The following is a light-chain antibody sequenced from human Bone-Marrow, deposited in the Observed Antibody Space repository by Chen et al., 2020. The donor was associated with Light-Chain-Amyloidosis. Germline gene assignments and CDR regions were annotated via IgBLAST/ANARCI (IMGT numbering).Light chain of an antibody. J-gene: IGLJ2*01. CDR1: DLPTKY. CDR2: RDT. V-gene: IGLV3-25*03. CDR3: QSADSSGTYEVI. Sequence: SYELTQPPSVSVSPGQTARITCSGDDLPTKYAYWYQQKPGQAPVLVIHRDTERPSGISERFSGSSSGTPATLTISGVKAGDEADYHCQSADSSGTYEVIFGGGTKLTVL.